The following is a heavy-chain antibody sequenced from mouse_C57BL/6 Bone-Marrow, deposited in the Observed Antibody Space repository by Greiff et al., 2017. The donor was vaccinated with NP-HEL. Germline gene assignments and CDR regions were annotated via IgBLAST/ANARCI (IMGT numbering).Heavy chain of an antibody. CDR2: INPGSGGT. D-gene: IGHD2-4*01. J-gene: IGHJ4*01. CDR1: GYAFTNYL. CDR3: ARKADYDYAYYAMDY. Sequence: QVQLQQSGAELVRPGTSVKVSCKASGYAFTNYLIEWVKQRPGQGLEWIGVINPGSGGTNYNEKFKGKATLTADKSSSTAYMQLSSLTSEDSAVYFCARKADYDYAYYAMDYWGQGTSVTVSS. V-gene: IGHV1-54*01.